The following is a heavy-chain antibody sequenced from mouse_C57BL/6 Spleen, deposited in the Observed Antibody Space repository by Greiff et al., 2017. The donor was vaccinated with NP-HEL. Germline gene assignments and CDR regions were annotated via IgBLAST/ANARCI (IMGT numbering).Heavy chain of an antibody. V-gene: IGHV1-81*01. J-gene: IGHJ1*03. CDR2: IYPRSGNT. CDR1: GYTFTSYG. D-gene: IGHD1-1*01. CDR3: ARSGYGSSSWYFDV. Sequence: QVQLQQSGAELARPGASVKLSCKASGYTFTSYGISWVKQRTGQGLEWIGEIYPRSGNTYYNEKFKGKATLTADKSSSTAYMELRSLTSEDSAVYVCARSGYGSSSWYFDVWGTGTTVTVSS.